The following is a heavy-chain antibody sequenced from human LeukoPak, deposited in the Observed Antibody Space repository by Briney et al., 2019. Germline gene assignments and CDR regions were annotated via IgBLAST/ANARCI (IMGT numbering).Heavy chain of an antibody. Sequence: ASVKVSCKASGYTFTGYYMHWVRQAPGQGLEWMGRINPNSGGTNYAQKFRGRVTMTRDTSISTAYMELSRLRSDDTAVYYCARDPPRIVVVVAATNYYGMDVWGQGTTVTVSS. J-gene: IGHJ6*02. CDR3: ARDPPRIVVVVAATNYYGMDV. D-gene: IGHD2-15*01. V-gene: IGHV1-2*06. CDR1: GYTFTGYY. CDR2: INPNSGGT.